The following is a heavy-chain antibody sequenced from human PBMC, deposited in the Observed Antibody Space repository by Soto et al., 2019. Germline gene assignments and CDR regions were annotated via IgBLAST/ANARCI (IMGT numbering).Heavy chain of an antibody. J-gene: IGHJ4*02. D-gene: IGHD1-20*01. CDR3: VRTDCVNNCSYRGVR. Sequence: QGQLVESGGGVVQPGRSLRLSCVASGFDFKTYGMHWVRQAPGKGLEWVAVIGFDGTNIHYSDSVRGRFSISRDNSENTVSLQMNSLRVEDTALYYCVRTDCVNNCSYRGVRWGQGTLVTV. V-gene: IGHV3-33*01. CDR2: IGFDGTNI. CDR1: GFDFKTYG.